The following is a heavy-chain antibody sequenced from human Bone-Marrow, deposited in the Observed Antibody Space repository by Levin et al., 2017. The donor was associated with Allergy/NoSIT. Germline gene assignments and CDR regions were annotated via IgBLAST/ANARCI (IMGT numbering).Heavy chain of an antibody. D-gene: IGHD5-18*01. J-gene: IGHJ3*02. CDR1: GFTFSSYA. CDR2: ISGSGGST. CDR3: AKWGTLRVAWGRDTAKGGRDAFDI. V-gene: IGHV3-23*01. Sequence: GESLKISCAASGFTFSSYAMSWVRQAPGKGLEWVSAISGSGGSTYYADSVKGRFTISRDNSKNTLYLQMNSLRAEDTAVYYCAKWGTLRVAWGRDTAKGGRDAFDIWGQGTMVTVSS.